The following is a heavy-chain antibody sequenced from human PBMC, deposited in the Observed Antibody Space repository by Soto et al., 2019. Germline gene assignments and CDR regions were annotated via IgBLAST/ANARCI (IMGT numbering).Heavy chain of an antibody. CDR2: TYYRSKWIH. J-gene: IGHJ6*02. CDR1: GDSVSSSSAV. V-gene: IGHV6-1*01. CDR3: AGVLWFRGMDV. Sequence: SQTLSLTCDISGDSVSSSSAVWNWIRQSPSRGLEWLGRTYYRSKWIHEYTVSMESRITINPDTSKNQFSLHIYSVTPEDTAVYYCAGVLWFRGMDVWGQGTPVTVSS. D-gene: IGHD3-10*01.